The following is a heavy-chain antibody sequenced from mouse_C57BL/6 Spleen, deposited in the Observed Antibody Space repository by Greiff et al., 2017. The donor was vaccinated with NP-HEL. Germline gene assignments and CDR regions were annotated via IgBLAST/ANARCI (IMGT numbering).Heavy chain of an antibody. CDR2: IDPSDSYT. CDR1: GYTFTSYW. CDR3: ARSLDSSGYGFDY. J-gene: IGHJ2*01. V-gene: IGHV1-69*01. Sequence: QVQLQQPGAELVMPGASVKLSCKASGYTFTSYWMHWVKQRPGQGLEWIGEIDPSDSYTNYNQKFKGKSTLTVDKSSSTAYMQLSSLTSEDSAVYYCARSLDSSGYGFDYWGQGTTLTVSS. D-gene: IGHD3-2*02.